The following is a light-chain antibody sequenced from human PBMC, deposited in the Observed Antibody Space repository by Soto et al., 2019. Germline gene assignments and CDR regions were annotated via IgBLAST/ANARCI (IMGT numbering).Light chain of an antibody. V-gene: IGKV1-33*01. CDR1: QDISDF. Sequence: DIQMTQSPSSLFASVGDRVTITCQASQDISDFLNWYHQTPGKAPKVLIYDASKLQTGVPSRFSGRRSGTEFTFTITSLQPDDTGTYYCQQYHDLPITFGQGTRLEIK. CDR2: DAS. CDR3: QQYHDLPIT. J-gene: IGKJ5*01.